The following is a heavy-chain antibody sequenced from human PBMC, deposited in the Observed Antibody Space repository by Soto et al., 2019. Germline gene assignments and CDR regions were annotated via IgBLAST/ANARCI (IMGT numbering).Heavy chain of an antibody. Sequence: ASVKVSCKASGYTFTGYFMNWVRQAPGQGLEWMGWINPYSGGADYAQSFQGRVTMTRDTSISTVYMELSRLRFDDTAVYYCARVIRGAYYNSPLDTWGQGTVVTVSS. CDR2: INPYSGGA. CDR1: GYTFTGYF. CDR3: ARVIRGAYYNSPLDT. D-gene: IGHD3-10*01. V-gene: IGHV1-2*02. J-gene: IGHJ5*02.